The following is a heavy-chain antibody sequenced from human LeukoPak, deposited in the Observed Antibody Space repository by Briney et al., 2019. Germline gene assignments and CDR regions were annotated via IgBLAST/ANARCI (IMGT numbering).Heavy chain of an antibody. J-gene: IGHJ5*02. V-gene: IGHV1-46*01. Sequence: GASVKVSCKASGYTFTGYDMHWVRQAPGQGLEWVGLINPTGTTTLYAQKFQGRVTLTRDMSTSTDYMELRSLKSEDTAVYYCARDNSVGDIAWWFDPWGQGTLVTVSS. CDR3: ARDNSVGDIAWWFDP. CDR1: GYTFTGYD. D-gene: IGHD3-10*01. CDR2: INPTGTTT.